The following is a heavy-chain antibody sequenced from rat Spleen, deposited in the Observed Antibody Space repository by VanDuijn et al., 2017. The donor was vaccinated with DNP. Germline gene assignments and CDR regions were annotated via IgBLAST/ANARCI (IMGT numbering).Heavy chain of an antibody. J-gene: IGHJ2*01. CDR2: ISASGSRA. V-gene: IGHV5-46*01. CDR3: AREQHFYFDY. D-gene: IGHD1-10*01. CDR1: EFTFSRSD. Sequence: EVQLVESGGGLVQPERSLKISCVASEFTFSRSDVAWVRQAPKKGLEWVATISASGSRAYYPDSVKGRFTISRDNSQSSLYLQMNSLKSEDTATYYCAREQHFYFDYWGQGVMVTVSS.